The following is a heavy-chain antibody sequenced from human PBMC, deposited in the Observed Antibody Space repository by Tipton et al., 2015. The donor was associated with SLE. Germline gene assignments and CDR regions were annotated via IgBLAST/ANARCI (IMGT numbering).Heavy chain of an antibody. CDR2: IYYSGST. Sequence: TLSLTCTVSGGSTSSYYWSWIRQPPGKGLEWIGYIYYSGSTNYNPSLKSRVTISVDTSKNQFSLKLSSVTAADTAVYYCARVGVVVASYFDYWGQGTLVTVSS. J-gene: IGHJ4*02. V-gene: IGHV4-59*01. D-gene: IGHD2-15*01. CDR1: GGSTSSYY. CDR3: ARVGVVVASYFDY.